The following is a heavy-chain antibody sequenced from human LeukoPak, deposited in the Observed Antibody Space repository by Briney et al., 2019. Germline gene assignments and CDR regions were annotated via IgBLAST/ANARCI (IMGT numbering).Heavy chain of an antibody. D-gene: IGHD4-17*01. V-gene: IGHV1-69*13. CDR2: IIPIFGTA. Sequence: SVKVSCKASGGTFSSYAISRVRQAPGQGLEWTGGIIPIFGTANYAQKFQGRVTITADESTSTAYMELSSLRSEDTAVYYCARALDDYGDYKDQTDYYYGMDVWGQGTTVTVSS. J-gene: IGHJ6*02. CDR3: ARALDDYGDYKDQTDYYYGMDV. CDR1: GGTFSSYA.